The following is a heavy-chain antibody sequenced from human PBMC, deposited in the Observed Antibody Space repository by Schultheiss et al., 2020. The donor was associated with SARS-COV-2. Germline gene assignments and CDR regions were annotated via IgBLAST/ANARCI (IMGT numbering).Heavy chain of an antibody. Sequence: SGPTLVKPTQTLTLTCTFSGFSLSTSGMCVSWIRQPPGKALEWLALIYWDDDKRNSTSLKTRLTISKDTSKNQVVLTMTNMDPVDTATYYCARIRGGAPYNWFDPWGQGTLVTVSS. CDR2: IYWDDDK. CDR3: ARIRGGAPYNWFDP. J-gene: IGHJ5*02. D-gene: IGHD3-16*01. CDR1: GFSLSTSGMC. V-gene: IGHV2-70*01.